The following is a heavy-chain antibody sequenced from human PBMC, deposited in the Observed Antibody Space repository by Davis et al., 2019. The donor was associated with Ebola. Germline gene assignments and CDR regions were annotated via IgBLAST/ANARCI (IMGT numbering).Heavy chain of an antibody. V-gene: IGHV3-48*03. CDR1: GFIFSDYE. D-gene: IGHD5-18*01. J-gene: IGHJ4*02. CDR2: IGNSGKRM. CDR3: VPGTWI. Sequence: GESLKISCEASGFIFSDYEMNWVRQTPEKGLEWVAYIGNSGKRMHYADSVRGRFTISRDNDQNSLYLQMNNLRVEDTAVYYCVPGTWIRGQGIRVTVSS.